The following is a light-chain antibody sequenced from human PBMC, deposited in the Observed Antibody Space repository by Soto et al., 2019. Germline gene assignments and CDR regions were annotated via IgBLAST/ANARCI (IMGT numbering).Light chain of an antibody. Sequence: QSLLTQPPSVSATPGQRVAISCSGSTSTVGNNYVSWYHQVPGAAPKLLIYDNDKRPPAIPDRISGSKSGTSATLDISGLQTGDDGDYYCGTSDSSLNVVVFGGGTKLTVL. J-gene: IGLJ2*01. CDR3: GTSDSSLNVVV. V-gene: IGLV1-51*01. CDR1: TSTVGNNY. CDR2: DND.